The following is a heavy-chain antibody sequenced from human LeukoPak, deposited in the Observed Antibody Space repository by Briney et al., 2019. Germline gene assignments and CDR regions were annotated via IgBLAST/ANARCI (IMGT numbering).Heavy chain of an antibody. CDR1: GFTFSSYE. V-gene: IGHV3-48*03. CDR3: ARGPQTGFDP. CDR2: ISSSGSTI. Sequence: GGSLRLSCAASGFTFSSYEMNWVRQAPGKGREWVSYISSSGSTIYYADSVKGRFTISRDNAKNSLYLQMNSLRAEDTAVYYCARGPQTGFDPWGQGTLVTVSS. J-gene: IGHJ5*02.